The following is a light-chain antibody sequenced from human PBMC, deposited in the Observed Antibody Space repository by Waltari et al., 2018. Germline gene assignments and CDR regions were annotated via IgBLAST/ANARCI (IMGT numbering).Light chain of an antibody. CDR1: KLGDKY. CDR2: QNN. Sequence: SYELTQPPSVSLSPGQTATITCFGDKLGDKYSSWYQQKPGQSPVLLIYQNNKLPSGIPERFSGSNSGNTATLTISGTQAVDEAVYYCQAWDNSVLFGGGTKLTVL. V-gene: IGLV3-1*01. CDR3: QAWDNSVL. J-gene: IGLJ2*01.